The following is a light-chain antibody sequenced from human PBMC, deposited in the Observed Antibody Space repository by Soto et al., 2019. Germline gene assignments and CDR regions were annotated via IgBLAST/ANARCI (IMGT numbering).Light chain of an antibody. Sequence: EIVMTQSPATLSVSPGERATLSCRASQSVRINLAWYQQKPGQAPRMLIYDASTRATGVPARFSGSVSGREFALTISSLQSEDFSVYYCQQYNGWPPYTFGQGTSLEI. V-gene: IGKV3-15*01. CDR1: QSVRIN. J-gene: IGKJ2*01. CDR2: DAS. CDR3: QQYNGWPPYT.